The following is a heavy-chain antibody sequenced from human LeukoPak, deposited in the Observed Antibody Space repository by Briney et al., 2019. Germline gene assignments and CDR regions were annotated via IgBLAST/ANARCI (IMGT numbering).Heavy chain of an antibody. Sequence: PGGSLRLSCAASGFTFSDYFMSWLRQAPGKGLEWVSYISSSSTSRNYADSVKGRFTISRDNAKSTLYLQMNSLRAEDTAVYYCARDQLWFDYWGQGTLVTVSS. V-gene: IGHV3-11*06. CDR2: ISSSSTSR. CDR3: ARDQLWFDY. D-gene: IGHD5-18*01. CDR1: GFTFSDYF. J-gene: IGHJ5*01.